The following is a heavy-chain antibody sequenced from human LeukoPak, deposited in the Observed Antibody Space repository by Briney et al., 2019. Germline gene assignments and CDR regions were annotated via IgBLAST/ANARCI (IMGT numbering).Heavy chain of an antibody. Sequence: GGSLRLSCAASGFTFSSYSMNWVRQAPGKGLEWVSYISSSSSTTYYADSVKGRFTISRDNAKNSLYLQMNSLRAEDTAVYYCARVEGQLRYFDYWGQGTLVTVSS. D-gene: IGHD6-6*01. J-gene: IGHJ4*02. CDR3: ARVEGQLRYFDY. V-gene: IGHV3-48*04. CDR1: GFTFSSYS. CDR2: ISSSSSTT.